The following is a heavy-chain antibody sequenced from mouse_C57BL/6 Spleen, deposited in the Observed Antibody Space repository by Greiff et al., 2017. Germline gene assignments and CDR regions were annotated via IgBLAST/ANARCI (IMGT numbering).Heavy chain of an antibody. V-gene: IGHV5-17*01. CDR1: GFTFSDYG. D-gene: IGHD1-1*01. J-gene: IGHJ3*01. Sequence: EVKLMESGGGLVKPGGSLKLSCAASGFTFSDYGMHWVRQAPEKGLEWVAYISSGSSTIYYADTVKGRFTISRDNAKNTLFLQMTSLRSEDTAMYYCASPAFYYYGSSYDWFAYWGQGTLVTVSA. CDR3: ASPAFYYYGSSYDWFAY. CDR2: ISSGSSTI.